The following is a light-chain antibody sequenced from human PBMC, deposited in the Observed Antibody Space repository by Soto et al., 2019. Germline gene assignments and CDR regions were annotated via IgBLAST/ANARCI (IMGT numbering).Light chain of an antibody. CDR3: LQYNNWPPLT. V-gene: IGKV3-15*01. CDR1: KSVSSN. CDR2: GAS. J-gene: IGKJ4*01. Sequence: EIVMTQSPATLSVSPGERAILSCSASKSVSSNLAWYQQKPGQAPRLLIYGASTRATGIPARFSGSGSGTEFTLSISSLQSEDFAIYYCLQYNNWPPLTFGGGTKVEI.